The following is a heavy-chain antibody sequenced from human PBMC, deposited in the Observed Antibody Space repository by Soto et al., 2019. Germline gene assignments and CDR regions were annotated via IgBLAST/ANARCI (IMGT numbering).Heavy chain of an antibody. CDR2: ISGSGGST. CDR1: GFTFSSYA. CDR3: AKDSKARNYWYFDL. D-gene: IGHD2-2*01. J-gene: IGHJ2*01. Sequence: PVGSLRLSCAASGFTFSSYAMSWVRQAPGKGLEWVSAISGSGGSTYYADSVKGRFTISRDNSKNTLYLQMNSLRAEDTAVYYCAKDSKARNYWYFDLWGRGTLVTVSS. V-gene: IGHV3-23*01.